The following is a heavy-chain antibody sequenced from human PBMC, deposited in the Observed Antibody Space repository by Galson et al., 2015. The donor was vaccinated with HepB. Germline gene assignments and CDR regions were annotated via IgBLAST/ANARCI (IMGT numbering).Heavy chain of an antibody. J-gene: IGHJ4*02. D-gene: IGHD2-21*02. CDR2: FDPEDGET. V-gene: IGHV1-24*01. CDR1: GYTLTELS. CDR3: ATDPYCGGDCYSLGY. Sequence: SVKVSCKVSGYTLTELSMHWVRRAPGKGLEWMGGFDPEDGETIYAQKFQGRVTMTEDTSTDTAYMELSSLRSEDTAVYYCATDPYCGGDCYSLGYWGQGTLVTVSS.